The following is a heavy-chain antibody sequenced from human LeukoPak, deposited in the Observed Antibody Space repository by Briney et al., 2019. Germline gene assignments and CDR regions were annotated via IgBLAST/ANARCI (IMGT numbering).Heavy chain of an antibody. CDR2: IKSDGITI. CDR3: AKGYASAIPYYLDY. D-gene: IGHD2-15*01. Sequence: GGSLRLSCAASGFTFSNYMMHWVRQAPGKGLVWVSRIKSDGITITYADSVKGRFTISRDNAKNTLYLQMNSLRAEDTAIYYCAKGYASAIPYYLDYWGQGTLVTVSS. CDR1: GFTFSNYM. J-gene: IGHJ4*02. V-gene: IGHV3-74*01.